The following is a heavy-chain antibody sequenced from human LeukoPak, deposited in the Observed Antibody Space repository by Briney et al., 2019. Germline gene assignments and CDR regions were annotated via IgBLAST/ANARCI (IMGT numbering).Heavy chain of an antibody. CDR3: ARGRPYGDYFDY. CDR2: VHANGRT. J-gene: IGHJ4*02. D-gene: IGHD4-17*01. V-gene: IGHV4-61*02. CDR1: GGSIRSSDYY. Sequence: PSETLSLTCTVSGGSIRSSDYYWCWIRQSAEKGLEWIGRVHANGRTYYNPSLKSRLTLSLDASKGQLSLKLSSVTAADTALYYCARGRPYGDYFDYWGQGARVTVSS.